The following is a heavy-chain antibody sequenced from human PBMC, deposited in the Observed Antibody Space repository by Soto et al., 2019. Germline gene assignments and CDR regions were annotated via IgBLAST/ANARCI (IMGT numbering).Heavy chain of an antibody. J-gene: IGHJ6*03. CDR2: IYFSGST. CDR1: GDSISSLS. CDR3: ARDPGRDFWSGYYNYYYYYMDV. Sequence: PSETLSLTCTVSGDSISSLSFNWIRQSPGKGLEWMASIYFSGSTNYNPSLKSRVTISVDTSKNQFSLKLSSVTAADTAVYYCARDPGRDFWSGYYNYYYYYMDVWGKGTTVTVSS. V-gene: IGHV4-59*11. D-gene: IGHD3-3*01.